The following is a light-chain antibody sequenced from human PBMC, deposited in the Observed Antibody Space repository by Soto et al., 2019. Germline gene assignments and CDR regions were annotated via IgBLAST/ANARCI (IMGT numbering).Light chain of an antibody. V-gene: IGKV3-15*01. CDR3: QQYNNWPPWT. Sequence: EIVMTQSPATLSVSPGERATLSCRASENIYSNVAWYQQKPGQAPRLLIYAASTRATGIPTSFSGSGSGTDFTLTISSLQSEDFAVYHCQQYNNWPPWTFGQGTNVEI. CDR2: AAS. CDR1: ENIYSN. J-gene: IGKJ1*01.